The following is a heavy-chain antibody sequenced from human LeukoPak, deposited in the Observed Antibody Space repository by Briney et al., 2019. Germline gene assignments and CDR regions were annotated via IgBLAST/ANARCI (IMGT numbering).Heavy chain of an antibody. D-gene: IGHD3-16*01. CDR3: ARQQYGAYDYDY. V-gene: IGHV3-74*01. CDR1: GFTFSGAW. CDR2: INNDGTTT. Sequence: GGSLRLSCAASGFTFSGAWLHWVRQAPGKGLVWVSRINNDGTTTKYADSVKGRFTISRDNAKNTLYLQMNSLRAEDTAVYYCARQQYGAYDYDYWGQGTLVTVSS. J-gene: IGHJ4*02.